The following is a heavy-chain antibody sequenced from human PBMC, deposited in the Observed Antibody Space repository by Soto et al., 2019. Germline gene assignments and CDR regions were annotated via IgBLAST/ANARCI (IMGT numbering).Heavy chain of an antibody. CDR3: VRRHVSATGIDWFDP. CDR2: INAANGDT. J-gene: IGHJ5*02. CDR1: GYTFTSYG. V-gene: IGHV1-3*01. D-gene: IGHD6-13*01. Sequence: SLKFSFKSSGYTFTSYGIHWVRQAPGQRLEWMGWINAANGDTKYSPKFQGRVTITRDTSASTAYMELSSLRSEDTAVYYCVRRHVSATGIDWFDPWGQGTLVTVSS.